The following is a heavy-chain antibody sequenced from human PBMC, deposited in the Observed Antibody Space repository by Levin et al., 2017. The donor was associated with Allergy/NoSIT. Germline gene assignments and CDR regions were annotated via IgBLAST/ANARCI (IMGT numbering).Heavy chain of an antibody. J-gene: IGHJ4*02. CDR3: AKEEWLVREFDY. D-gene: IGHD6-19*01. CDR1: GFMFHSYD. Sequence: GGSLRLSCAASGFMFHSYDMTWVRQAPGKGLEWVSGITTSGDNTYYADSVQGRFTISRDKSKNTLYLQMNSLRAEDTAVYYCAKEEWLVREFDYWGQGTLVTVSS. V-gene: IGHV3-23*01. CDR2: ITTSGDNT.